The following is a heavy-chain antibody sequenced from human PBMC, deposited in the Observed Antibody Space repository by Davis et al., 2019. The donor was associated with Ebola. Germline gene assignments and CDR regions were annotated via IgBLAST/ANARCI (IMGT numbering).Heavy chain of an antibody. D-gene: IGHD3-16*01. CDR3: ARDSIWAAYGMDV. V-gene: IGHV3-7*01. CDR1: GFTFSSYW. J-gene: IGHJ6*02. CDR2: IKQDGSEK. Sequence: GESLKISCAASGFTFSSYWMSWVRQAPGKGLEWVANIKQDGSEKYYVDSVKGRFTTSRDNAKNSLYLQMNSLRAEDTAVYYCARDSIWAAYGMDVWGQGTTVTVSS.